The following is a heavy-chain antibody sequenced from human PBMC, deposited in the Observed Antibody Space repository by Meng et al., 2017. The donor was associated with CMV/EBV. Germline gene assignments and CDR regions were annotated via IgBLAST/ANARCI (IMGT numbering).Heavy chain of an antibody. V-gene: IGHV4-34*01. J-gene: IGHJ5*02. Sequence: SQTLSLTCAASGFTFSSSSMNWVRQAPGKGLEWIGEINHSGSTNYNPSLKSRVTISVDTSKNQFSLKLSSVTAADTAVYYCARGSWFDPWGQGTLVTVSS. CDR3: ARGSWFDP. CDR2: INHSGST. CDR1: GFTFSSSS.